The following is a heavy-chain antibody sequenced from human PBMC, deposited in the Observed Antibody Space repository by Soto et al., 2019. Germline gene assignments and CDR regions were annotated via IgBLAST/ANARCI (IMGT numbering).Heavy chain of an antibody. J-gene: IGHJ6*02. CDR1: GFTFSSYG. CDR3: AKDQGYRSSWYYGMDV. D-gene: IGHD6-13*01. Sequence: QVQLVESGGGVVQPGRSLRLSCAASGFTFSSYGMHWVRQAPGKGLEWVAVISYDGSNKYYADSVKGRFTISRDNSKNTLYLQMNSLRAEDTAVYYCAKDQGYRSSWYYGMDVWGQGTTVTVSS. CDR2: ISYDGSNK. V-gene: IGHV3-30*18.